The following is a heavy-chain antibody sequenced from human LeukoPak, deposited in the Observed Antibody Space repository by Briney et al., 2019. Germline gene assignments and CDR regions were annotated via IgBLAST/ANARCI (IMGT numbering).Heavy chain of an antibody. J-gene: IGHJ4*02. CDR2: IYPGDSDT. CDR3: ARTVLGYCSSTSCSYYFDY. Sequence: GESLKISCKGSGYSFTSYWIGWVRQMPGKGLEWMGIIYPGDSDTRYSPSFQGQVTISADKSISTAYLQWSSLKASDTAMYYCARTVLGYCSSTSCSYYFDYWGRGTLVTVSS. V-gene: IGHV5-51*01. D-gene: IGHD2-2*01. CDR1: GYSFTSYW.